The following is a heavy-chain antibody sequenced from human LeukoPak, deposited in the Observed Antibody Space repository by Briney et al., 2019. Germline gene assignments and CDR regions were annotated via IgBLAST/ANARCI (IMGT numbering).Heavy chain of an antibody. CDR1: GGSISSGDYY. Sequence: SQTLSLTCTVSGGSISSGDYYWSWIRQPPGKGLEWIGYIYYSGSTYYNPSLKSRVTISVDTSKNQFSLRLSSVTAADTAVYYCARRRYGDYSFDVWGQGTMVTVSS. J-gene: IGHJ3*01. V-gene: IGHV4-30-4*01. CDR2: IYYSGST. D-gene: IGHD4-17*01. CDR3: ARRRYGDYSFDV.